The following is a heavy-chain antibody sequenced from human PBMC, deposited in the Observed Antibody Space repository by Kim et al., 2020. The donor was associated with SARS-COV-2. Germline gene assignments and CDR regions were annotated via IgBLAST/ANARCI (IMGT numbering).Heavy chain of an antibody. CDR3: ARARITMIVVVNAFDI. J-gene: IGHJ3*02. CDR2: IYYSGST. V-gene: IGHV4-30-4*01. CDR1: GGSISSGDYY. D-gene: IGHD3-22*01. Sequence: SETLSLTCTVSGGSISSGDYYWSWIRQPSGKGLEWIGYIYYSGSTYYNPSLKSRVTISVDTSKNQFSLKLSSVTAADTAVCYCARARITMIVVVNAFDIWGQGTMVTVSS.